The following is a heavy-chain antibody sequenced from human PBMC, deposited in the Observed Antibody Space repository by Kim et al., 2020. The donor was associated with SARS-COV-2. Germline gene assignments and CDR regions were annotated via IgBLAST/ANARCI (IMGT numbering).Heavy chain of an antibody. V-gene: IGHV3-23*01. D-gene: IGHD6-19*01. CDR1: GFTFSSYA. J-gene: IGHJ4*02. Sequence: GGSLRLSCAASGFTFSSYAMSWVRQAPGKGLEWVSAISGSGGSTYYADSVKGRFTISRDNSKNTLYLQMNSLRAEDTAVYYCAKDHLPRGWSEKYYFDYWGQGTLVTVSS. CDR3: AKDHLPRGWSEKYYFDY. CDR2: ISGSGGST.